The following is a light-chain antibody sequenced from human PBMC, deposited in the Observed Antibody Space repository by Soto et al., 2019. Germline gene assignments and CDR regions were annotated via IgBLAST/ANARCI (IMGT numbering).Light chain of an antibody. CDR3: SAFTSSNTVG. CDR1: SSDVGSYNY. V-gene: IGLV2-14*03. CDR2: DVT. Sequence: QSALTQPASVSGSPGQSITISCTGTSSDVGSYNYVSWYQKHPDKAPKLMIYDVTNRPSGVSNRFSGSKSGNTASLTISGLQAEDEADYYCSAFTSSNTVGFGGGTKLTVL. J-gene: IGLJ3*02.